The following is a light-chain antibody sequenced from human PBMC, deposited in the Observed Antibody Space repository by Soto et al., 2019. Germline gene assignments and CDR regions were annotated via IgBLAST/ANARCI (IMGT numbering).Light chain of an antibody. CDR1: QYMSSW. V-gene: IGKV1D-12*01. J-gene: IGKJ4*01. Sequence: DIRMTQSPSSVSASVGDRVTITCRASQYMSSWLAWYQQKPGKSPKLLIYSTSTLQSGVPSRFSGSGSGTDFTLTISSLQPEDFATYFCQQADSFPLTFGGGTKVDIK. CDR2: STS. CDR3: QQADSFPLT.